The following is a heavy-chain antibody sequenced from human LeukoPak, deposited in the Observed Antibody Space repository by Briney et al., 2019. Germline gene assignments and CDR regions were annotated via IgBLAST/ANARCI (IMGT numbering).Heavy chain of an antibody. J-gene: IGHJ4*02. CDR1: GYTFTGYY. V-gene: IGHV1-2*02. CDR3: ARDPPGAVGY. Sequence: ASVKVSCKASGYTFTGYYVHWVRQAPGQGLEWMGWINHNSGGTNYAQKFQGRVTMTRDTSISTAYMELSRLRSDDTAVYYCARDPPGAVGYWGQGTLVTVLS. CDR2: INHNSGGT. D-gene: IGHD1-26*01.